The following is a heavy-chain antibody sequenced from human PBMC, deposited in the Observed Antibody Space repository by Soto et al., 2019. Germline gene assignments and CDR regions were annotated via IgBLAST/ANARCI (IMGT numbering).Heavy chain of an antibody. Sequence: EVQLLESGGGLVQPGGSLRLSCAASGFTFSSYAMSWVRQAPGKGLEWVSAISGSGGSTYYADSVKGRFTISRDNSKNTLYLQMNSLRADDTAVYYCANGNYYDSSGYSYFDYWGQGTLVTVSS. CDR1: GFTFSSYA. J-gene: IGHJ4*02. V-gene: IGHV3-23*01. CDR3: ANGNYYDSSGYSYFDY. CDR2: ISGSGGST. D-gene: IGHD3-22*01.